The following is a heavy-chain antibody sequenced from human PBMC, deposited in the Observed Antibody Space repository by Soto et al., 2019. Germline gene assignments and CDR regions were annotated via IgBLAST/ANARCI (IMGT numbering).Heavy chain of an antibody. CDR2: INHSGST. CDR1: GGSRSSYY. J-gene: IGHJ6*02. D-gene: IGHD3-10*01. V-gene: IGHV4-34*01. CDR3: ARNGPGYYGSGHPVSGMDV. Sequence: LETLPHTCAVSGGSRSSYYWSWIRQPPGKALEWIGEINHSGSTNYNPSLKSRVTISVDTSKNQFSLKLSSVTAADTAVYYCARNGPGYYGSGHPVSGMDVWGQGTTVTVSS.